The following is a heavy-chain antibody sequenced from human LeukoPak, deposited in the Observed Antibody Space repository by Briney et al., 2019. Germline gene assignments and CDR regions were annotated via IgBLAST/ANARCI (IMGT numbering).Heavy chain of an antibody. CDR2: IYYSGST. J-gene: IGHJ4*02. CDR1: GGSISSYY. CDR3: ARHFQYYYDSIDY. V-gene: IGHV4-59*08. D-gene: IGHD3-22*01. Sequence: SETLSLTCTVSGGSISSYYWSWIRQPPGKGLEWIGYIYYSGSTNYNPSLKSRVTISVDTSKNQFSLKLSSVTAADTAVYYCARHFQYYYDSIDYWGQGTLVTVSS.